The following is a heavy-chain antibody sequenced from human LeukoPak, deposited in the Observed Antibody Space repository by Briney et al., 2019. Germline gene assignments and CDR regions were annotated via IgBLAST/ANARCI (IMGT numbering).Heavy chain of an antibody. CDR1: GFDFGVYY. CDR2: IRSNGGDI. CDR3: VRHSGRAGGQ. V-gene: IGHV3-11*04. J-gene: IGHJ4*02. Sequence: PGGSLRLSCAASGFDFGVYYMIWLRQAPGKRPEWMSYIRSNGGDIAYADSVKGRFTISRDNAKNTLHLQMNSLRVEDTAVYHCVRHSGRAGGQWGQGTLIAVSS. D-gene: IGHD3-10*01.